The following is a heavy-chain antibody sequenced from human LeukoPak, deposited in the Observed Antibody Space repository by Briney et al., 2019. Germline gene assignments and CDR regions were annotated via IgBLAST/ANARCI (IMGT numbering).Heavy chain of an antibody. J-gene: IGHJ4*02. CDR1: GGSISDFY. Sequence: SETLSLTCSASGGSISDFYWRWIRQPPGKGLEWIGRIYSSGNTNYNPSLKSRVTMSLDASKNQFSLKVSSVTAADTAVYYCARNSGDYWGQGTLVTVSS. CDR2: IYSSGNT. CDR3: ARNSGDY. V-gene: IGHV4-4*07. D-gene: IGHD4-23*01.